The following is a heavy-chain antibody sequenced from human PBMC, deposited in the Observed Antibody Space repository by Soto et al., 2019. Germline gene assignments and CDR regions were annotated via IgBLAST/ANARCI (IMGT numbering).Heavy chain of an antibody. CDR2: IKGSHAGGTT. Sequence: EVQLVESGGGLVEPGGSIRLSCVASGFTFTKAYMTWVRQAPGKGLEWVGRIKGSHAGGTTDYATSVKGRFTISRDDSKTTLYLQMNSLKTEDTSVYYCVTEGGYPGSNFYGAYWGQGTLVTVSS. V-gene: IGHV3-15*01. CDR3: VTEGGYPGSNFYGAY. J-gene: IGHJ4*02. CDR1: GFTFTKAY. D-gene: IGHD1-26*01.